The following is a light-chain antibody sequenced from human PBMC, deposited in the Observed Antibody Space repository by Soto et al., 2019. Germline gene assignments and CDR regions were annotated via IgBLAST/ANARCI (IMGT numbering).Light chain of an antibody. J-gene: IGKJ1*01. CDR1: QIFSSNF. CDR3: QQYDKSPET. CDR2: DAS. V-gene: IGKV3-20*01. Sequence: EIVLTQSPGTLSLSPGERATLSCRASQIFSSNFLAWYQQRPGQAPRLLIYDASRRATGIPDRFSGSGSGTDFTLTISRLEPEDFAVYYCQQYDKSPETFGQGTRVEV.